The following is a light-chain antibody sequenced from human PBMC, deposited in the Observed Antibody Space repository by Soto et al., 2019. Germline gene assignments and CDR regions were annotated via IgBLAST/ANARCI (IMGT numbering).Light chain of an antibody. CDR3: QQYYTSPRT. Sequence: IVLAQAPDSHPVFLGARNTINCKSSQSVLYSSNNKDCLSWYQQKPGQPPKLLLYWASTREFGVPDRFSGSGSGTDFTLTISSLQTEDVAVYYCQQYYTSPRTFGRGTKVDIK. J-gene: IGKJ1*01. CDR1: QSVLYSSNNKDC. V-gene: IGKV4-1*01. CDR2: WAS.